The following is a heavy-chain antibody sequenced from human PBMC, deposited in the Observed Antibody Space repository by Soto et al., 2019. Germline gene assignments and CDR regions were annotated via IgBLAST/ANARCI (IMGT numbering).Heavy chain of an antibody. V-gene: IGHV3-30-3*01. D-gene: IGHD3-22*01. CDR2: ISYDGSNK. Sequence: GGSLRLSCAASGFTFSSYAMHWVRQAPGKGLEWVAVISYDGSNKYYADSVKGRFTISRDNSKNTLYLQMNSLRAEDTAVYYCARDWVITMIVTDLLYGMDVWGQGTTGTVAS. J-gene: IGHJ6*02. CDR1: GFTFSSYA. CDR3: ARDWVITMIVTDLLYGMDV.